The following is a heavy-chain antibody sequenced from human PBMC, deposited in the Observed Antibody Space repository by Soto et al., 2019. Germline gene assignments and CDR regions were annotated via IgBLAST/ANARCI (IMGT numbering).Heavy chain of an antibody. V-gene: IGHV3-30*18. CDR3: AKTGSGWYFDY. Sequence: GGSLRLSCAASGFTFISYGIHWVRQAPGKGLEWVALISYDGNNKYYADSVKGRFTISRDNIKNMLYLQMNSLRAEDTAVYYCAKTGSGWYFDYWGQGTLVTVSS. CDR1: GFTFISYG. J-gene: IGHJ4*02. D-gene: IGHD6-19*01. CDR2: ISYDGNNK.